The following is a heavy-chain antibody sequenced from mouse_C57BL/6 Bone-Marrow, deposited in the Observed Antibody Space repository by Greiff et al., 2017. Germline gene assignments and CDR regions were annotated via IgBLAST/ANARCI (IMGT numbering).Heavy chain of an antibody. CDR1: GYAFTNYL. V-gene: IGHV1-54*01. D-gene: IGHD2-4*01. CDR2: INPGSGGT. Sequence: VQLQQSGAELVRPGTSVKVSCKASGYAFTNYLIEWVKQRPGQGLEWIGVINPGSGGTNYNEKFKGKATLTADKSSSTAYMPLSSLTSEDSAVYFCAHSYYDYDAWFAYWGQGTLVTVSA. J-gene: IGHJ3*01. CDR3: AHSYYDYDAWFAY.